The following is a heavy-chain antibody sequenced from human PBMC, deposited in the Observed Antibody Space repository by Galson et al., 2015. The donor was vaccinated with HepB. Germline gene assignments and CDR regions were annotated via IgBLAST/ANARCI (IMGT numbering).Heavy chain of an antibody. CDR3: ARFREGGGWLDY. Sequence: ETLSLTCAVSGGSISSNNWWSWVRQSPGKGLECIGEIYHGGSTSYNPSLKSRVTISVDKSKNQFSLKLSSVTAADTAVYYCARFREGGGWLDYWGQGILVTVS. CDR1: GGSISSNNW. J-gene: IGHJ4*02. CDR2: IYHGGST. D-gene: IGHD6-19*01. V-gene: IGHV4-4*02.